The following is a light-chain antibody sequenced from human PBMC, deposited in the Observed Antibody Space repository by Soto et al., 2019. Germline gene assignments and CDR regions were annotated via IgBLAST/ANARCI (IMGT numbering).Light chain of an antibody. V-gene: IGLV2-8*01. CDR2: EVS. CDR3: SSYAGGNNLV. J-gene: IGLJ2*01. CDR1: SSDVGGYNF. Sequence: QSVLTQPPSASGSLGQSVTISCTGTSSDVGGYNFVSWYQQHPGKAPKLMIYEVSKRPSGVPDRFSGSKSGSTASLTVSGLQAEDDADYYCSSYAGGNNLVFGGGTKLTVL.